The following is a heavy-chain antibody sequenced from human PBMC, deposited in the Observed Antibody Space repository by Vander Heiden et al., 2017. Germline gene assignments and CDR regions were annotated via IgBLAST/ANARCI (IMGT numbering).Heavy chain of an antibody. CDR2: IRSKTYIYAT. J-gene: IGHJ5*02. Sequence: EVQLVESGGGLVQPGGSLTLSCAASGFTFSGSAVHWVRQASGKGLEWVGRIRSKTYIYATAYAASVKGRFTISRDDSKNTAYLQMNSLTTEDTAVYYCARLPSGGYGDHSSWGQGTLVTVSS. V-gene: IGHV3-73*02. D-gene: IGHD4-17*01. CDR1: GFTFSGSA. CDR3: ARLPSGGYGDHSS.